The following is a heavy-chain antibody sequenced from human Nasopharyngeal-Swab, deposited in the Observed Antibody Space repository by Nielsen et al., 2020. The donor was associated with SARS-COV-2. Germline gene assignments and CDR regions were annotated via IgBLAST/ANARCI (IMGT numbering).Heavy chain of an antibody. J-gene: IGHJ4*02. CDR2: IPGGGDNK. CDR1: GFTFSSCI. D-gene: IGHD5-12*01. V-gene: IGHV3-23*01. Sequence: GESLKISCAASGFTFSSCIMTWVRQAPGKGLEWVSAIPGGGDNKYYADSVKGRFTISRDNSKNTLYLQMDSLRAEDTAIYYCAKRRDSGSSGRYFDYWGQGTLVTVSS. CDR3: AKRRDSGSSGRYFDY.